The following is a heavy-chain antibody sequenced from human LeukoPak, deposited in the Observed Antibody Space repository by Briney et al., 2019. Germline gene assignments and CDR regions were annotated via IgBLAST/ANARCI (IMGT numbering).Heavy chain of an antibody. Sequence: ASVRVSCKASGYTFNAYYIHWVRQAPGQGLEWMGWIGAYNGNTDYPQKLQGRVTMTTDTSTSTAYMELRSLRSDDTAVYYCARDRYYYDTSGYFHIDYWGQGTLVTVSA. V-gene: IGHV1-18*04. J-gene: IGHJ4*02. CDR3: ARDRYYYDTSGYFHIDY. CDR1: GYTFNAYY. CDR2: IGAYNGNT. D-gene: IGHD3-22*01.